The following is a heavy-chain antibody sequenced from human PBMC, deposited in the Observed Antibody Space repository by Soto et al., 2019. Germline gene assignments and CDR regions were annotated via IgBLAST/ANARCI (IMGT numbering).Heavy chain of an antibody. D-gene: IGHD2-21*02. CDR3: AKDSVVTAFNWFAP. CDR2: ISNDGSNK. CDR1: GFTFSNYG. J-gene: IGHJ5*02. Sequence: QVQLVESGGGVVQPGRSLRLSCAASGFTFSNYGLHWVRQAPGKGLEWVALISNDGSNKYYAESVKGRFTISRDNSKNTLYLQMTSLRGEDTAVYYCAKDSVVTAFNWFAPWGQGTLVTVSS. V-gene: IGHV3-30*18.